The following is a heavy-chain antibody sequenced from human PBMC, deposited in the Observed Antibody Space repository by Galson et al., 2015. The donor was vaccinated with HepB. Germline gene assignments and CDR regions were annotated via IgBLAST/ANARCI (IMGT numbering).Heavy chain of an antibody. CDR2: ISGSGGST. J-gene: IGHJ4*02. CDR3: AKDSEDIVVVPAANY. V-gene: IGHV3-23*01. CDR1: GFTFSSYA. D-gene: IGHD2-2*01. Sequence: SLRLSCAASGFTFSSYAMSWVRQAPGKGLEWVSAISGSGGSTYYADSVKGRFTITRDNSKNTLYLQMNSLRAEDTAVYYCAKDSEDIVVVPAANYWGQGTLVTVSS.